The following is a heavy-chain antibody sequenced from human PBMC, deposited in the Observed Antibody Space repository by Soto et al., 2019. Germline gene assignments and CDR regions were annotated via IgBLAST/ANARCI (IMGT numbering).Heavy chain of an antibody. Sequence: GGSLRLSCAASGFTFSGYWMNWVRQAPGKGLEWVATIKKDGSEKYYVDSVKGRFTISKDNAENSLYLQMSSLGAEDTAVYYCARDDFRSLDVWGQGTTVTVS. V-gene: IGHV3-7*04. CDR3: ARDDFRSLDV. D-gene: IGHD2-21*02. J-gene: IGHJ6*02. CDR2: IKKDGSEK. CDR1: GFTFSGYW.